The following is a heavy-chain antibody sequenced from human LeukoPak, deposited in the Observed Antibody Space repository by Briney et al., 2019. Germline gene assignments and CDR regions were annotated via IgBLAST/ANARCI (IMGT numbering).Heavy chain of an antibody. CDR1: GFTFSSYA. V-gene: IGHV3-23*01. CDR3: ARGYSSLDP. Sequence: GGSLRLSCVASGFTFSSYAMSWVRQAPGKGLEWVSGISSTGGSTYYADSVKGRFTISRDNSKNTLYLHINSLTAEDTAVYYCARGYSSLDPWGQGTLVTVSS. CDR2: ISSTGGST. D-gene: IGHD6-19*01. J-gene: IGHJ5*02.